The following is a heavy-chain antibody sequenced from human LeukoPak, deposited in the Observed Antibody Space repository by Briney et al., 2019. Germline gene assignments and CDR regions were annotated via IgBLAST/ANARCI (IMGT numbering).Heavy chain of an antibody. V-gene: IGHV3-74*01. CDR3: VVVVEPPDSDGFDV. D-gene: IGHD1-14*01. CDR2: INADGSTT. CDR1: GFTFGNSW. Sequence: PTGGSLRLSCAASGFTFGNSWVHWVRHAPGKGLVWVSLINADGSTTTYADSVKGRFTISRDNARNTLSLQMNSLTIEDTAVYYCVVVVEPPDSDGFDVWGQGTMITVSS. J-gene: IGHJ3*01.